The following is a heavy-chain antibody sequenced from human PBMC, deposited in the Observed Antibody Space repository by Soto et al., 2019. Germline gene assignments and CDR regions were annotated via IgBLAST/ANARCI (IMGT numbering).Heavy chain of an antibody. Sequence: GGSLRLSCAASGFTFSSYWMSWVRQAPGKGLEWVANIKQDGSEKYYVDSVKGRFTISRDNAKNSLYLQMNSLRAEDTAVYYCAGGPLRYYYDSSGYYFGYWGQGTLVTVSS. J-gene: IGHJ4*02. V-gene: IGHV3-7*03. CDR2: IKQDGSEK. CDR3: AGGPLRYYYDSSGYYFGY. D-gene: IGHD3-22*01. CDR1: GFTFSSYW.